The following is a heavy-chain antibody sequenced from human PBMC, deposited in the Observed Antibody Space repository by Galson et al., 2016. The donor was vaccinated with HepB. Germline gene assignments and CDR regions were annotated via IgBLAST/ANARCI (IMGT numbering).Heavy chain of an antibody. J-gene: IGHJ4*02. CDR3: TRDRLSSGYYPTYFDY. Sequence: DSLKGRFTISRDNAKSSLFLQMNSLRAEDTAVYYCTRDRLSSGYYPTYFDYWGQGTLVTVSS. V-gene: IGHV3-7*01. D-gene: IGHD3-22*01.